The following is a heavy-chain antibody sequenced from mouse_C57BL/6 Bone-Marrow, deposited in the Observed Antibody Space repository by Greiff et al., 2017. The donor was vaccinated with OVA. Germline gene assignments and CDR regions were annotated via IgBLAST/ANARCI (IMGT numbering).Heavy chain of an antibody. V-gene: IGHV5-12*01. CDR2: ISNGGGST. J-gene: IGHJ1*03. CDR1: GFTFSDYY. Sequence: EVNVVESGGGLVQPGGSLKLSCAASGFTFSDYYMYWVRQTPEKRLEWVAYISNGGGSTYYPDTVKGRFTISRDNAKNTLYLQMSRLKSEDTAMYYCARQGRVTTVVATSYWYFDVWGTGTTVTVSS. CDR3: ARQGRVTTVVATSYWYFDV. D-gene: IGHD1-1*01.